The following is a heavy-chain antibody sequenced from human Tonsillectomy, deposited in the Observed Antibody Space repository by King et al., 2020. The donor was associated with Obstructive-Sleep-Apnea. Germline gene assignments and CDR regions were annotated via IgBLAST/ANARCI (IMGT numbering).Heavy chain of an antibody. CDR3: ARSDIGVVVSATKSSNWFDP. J-gene: IGHJ5*02. D-gene: IGHD2-15*01. CDR2: INHSGST. Sequence: VQLQQWGAGLLKPSETLSLTCAVYGGSFSGYYWTWVRQPPDKGLEWIGEINHSGSTNYNPSLKSRVTISVDTSKKQFSLNLNSVTAADTAVYYCARSDIGVVVSATKSSNWFDPWGQGTLVTVSS. CDR1: GGSFSGYY. V-gene: IGHV4-34*01.